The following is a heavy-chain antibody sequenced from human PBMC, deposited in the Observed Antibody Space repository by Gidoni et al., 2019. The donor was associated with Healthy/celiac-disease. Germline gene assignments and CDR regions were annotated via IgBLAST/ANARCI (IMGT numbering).Heavy chain of an antibody. CDR2: IDWDDDK. Sequence: QDTWRESGPALVKTRQTLTLTCTFSGFSLRTSGMCVSWIRQPPGKALEWLARIDWDDDKYYSTSLKTRLTISKDTSKNQVVLTMTNIDPVDTATYSCSRIRVPAASVYMDVWGKGTTVTVSS. J-gene: IGHJ6*03. CDR1: GFSLRTSGMC. D-gene: IGHD2-2*01. V-gene: IGHV2-70*15. CDR3: SRIRVPAASVYMDV.